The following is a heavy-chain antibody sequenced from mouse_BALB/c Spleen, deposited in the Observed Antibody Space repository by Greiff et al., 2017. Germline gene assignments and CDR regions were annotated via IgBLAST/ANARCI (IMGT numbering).Heavy chain of an antibody. V-gene: IGHV14-1*02. CDR2: IDPENGNT. J-gene: IGHJ2*01. CDR1: GFNIKDYY. CDR3: ARYDYGSSYVGY. Sequence: VQLKESGAELVRPGALVKLSCKASGFNIKDYYMHWVKQRPEQGLEWIGWIDPENGNTIYDPKFQGKASITADTSSNTAYLQLSSLTSEDTAVYYCARYDYGSSYVGYWGQGTTLTVSS. D-gene: IGHD1-1*01.